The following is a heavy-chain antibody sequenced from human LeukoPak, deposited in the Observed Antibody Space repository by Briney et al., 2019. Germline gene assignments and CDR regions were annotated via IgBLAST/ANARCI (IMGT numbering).Heavy chain of an antibody. CDR3: TRARYCSAGSCYAEY. CDR1: GYSFTTYW. Sequence: GESLKISCKGSGYSFTTYWIGWVRQMPGKGLEWMGIIYPSDSDTRYSPSFQGQVTISADKSISTAYLQWSSLKASDTAMYYCTRARYCSAGSCYAEYWGQGTLVTVSS. J-gene: IGHJ4*02. D-gene: IGHD2-15*01. CDR2: IYPSDSDT. V-gene: IGHV5-51*01.